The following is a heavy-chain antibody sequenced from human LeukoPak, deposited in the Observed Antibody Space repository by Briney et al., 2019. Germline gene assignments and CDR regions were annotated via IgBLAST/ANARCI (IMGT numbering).Heavy chain of an antibody. D-gene: IGHD6-13*01. CDR1: GGTFSSYA. J-gene: IGHJ5*02. CDR3: ARDLDIAAAGTRFDP. V-gene: IGHV1-69*05. CDR2: IIPIFGIA. Sequence: SVKVSCKASGGTFSSYAISWVRQAPGQGLEWMGGIIPIFGIANYAQKFQGRVTITTDESTSTAYMELSSLRSEDTAVYYCARDLDIAAAGTRFDPWGQGTLVTVSS.